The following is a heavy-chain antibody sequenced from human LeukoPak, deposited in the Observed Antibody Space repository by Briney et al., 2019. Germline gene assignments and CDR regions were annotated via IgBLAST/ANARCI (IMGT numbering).Heavy chain of an antibody. CDR1: GGTFSSYA. J-gene: IGHJ4*02. V-gene: IGHV1-69*05. Sequence: SVKVSCKASGGTFSSYAISWVRQAPGQGLEWMERIIPIFGTANYAQKFQGRVTITTDESTSTAYMELSSPRSEDTAVYYCASGGSGSYYNEPVDYWGQGTLVTVSS. D-gene: IGHD3-10*01. CDR3: ASGGSGSYYNEPVDY. CDR2: IIPIFGTA.